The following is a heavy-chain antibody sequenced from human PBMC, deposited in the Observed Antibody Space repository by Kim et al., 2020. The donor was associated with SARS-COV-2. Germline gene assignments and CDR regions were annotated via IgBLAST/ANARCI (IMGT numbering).Heavy chain of an antibody. Sequence: SETLSLTCAVYGGSFSGYYWSWIRQPPGKGLEWIGEINHSGSTNYNPSLKSRVTISVDTSKNQFSLKLSSVTAADTAVYYCARNFGYSSGWTIFEDYWGQGTLVTVSS. CDR2: INHSGST. CDR3: ARNFGYSSGWTIFEDY. V-gene: IGHV4-34*01. CDR1: GGSFSGYY. J-gene: IGHJ4*02. D-gene: IGHD6-19*01.